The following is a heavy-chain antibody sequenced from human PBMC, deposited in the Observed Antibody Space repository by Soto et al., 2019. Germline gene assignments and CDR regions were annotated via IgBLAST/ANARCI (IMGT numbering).Heavy chain of an antibody. D-gene: IGHD3-9*01. CDR3: ARHPPGFPNWFDR. J-gene: IGHJ5*02. Sequence: QLLLQESGPGLVRPSETLSLTCSVSGASITTSTYNWAWIRQPPKKGLQWIGTISYGATPYSTASLESRVTMPLDTSKNQFSLKLSSVNAADTAVYHCARHPPGFPNWFDRWGQGTQVTVSS. CDR1: GASITTSTYN. V-gene: IGHV4-39*01. CDR2: ISYGATP.